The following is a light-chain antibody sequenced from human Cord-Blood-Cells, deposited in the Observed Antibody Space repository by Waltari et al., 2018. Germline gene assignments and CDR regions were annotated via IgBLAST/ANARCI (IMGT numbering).Light chain of an antibody. J-gene: IGLJ3*02. CDR1: SSDVGSYNL. V-gene: IGLV2-23*01. CDR3: CSYAGSSTWV. CDR2: EGS. Sequence: QSVLTQPASVSGSPGQSITISCTGTSSDVGSYNLVSWYQQHPGKAPKLMIYEGSKRPSGVSNRFSGSKSGNTASLTISGLQAEDEADYYCCSYAGSSTWVFSGGTKLTVL.